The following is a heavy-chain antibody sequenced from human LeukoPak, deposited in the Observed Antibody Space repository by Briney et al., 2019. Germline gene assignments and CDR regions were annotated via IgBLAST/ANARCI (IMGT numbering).Heavy chain of an antibody. D-gene: IGHD2-2*01. V-gene: IGHV3-33*01. CDR2: IGYDGSKK. Sequence: GGSLRLSCAASGFTFSNYGMQWVRQAPGKGLQWVAVIGYDGSKKYYADSVKGRFTISREDFKNMLYLQMDSLGAEYTAVYYCARDYCSTTTGLDSWGQGTLVTVSS. CDR3: ARDYCSTTTGLDS. J-gene: IGHJ4*02. CDR1: GFTFSNYG.